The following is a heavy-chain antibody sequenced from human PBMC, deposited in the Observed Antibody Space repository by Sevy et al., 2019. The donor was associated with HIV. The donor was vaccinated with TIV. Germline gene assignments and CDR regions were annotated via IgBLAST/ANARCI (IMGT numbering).Heavy chain of an antibody. J-gene: IGHJ3*02. CDR3: AKARSGYWATDAFDI. V-gene: IGHV3-23*01. CDR2: ISGSGGST. Sequence: GGSLRLSCAASGFTFSSYAMSWVRQAPGKGLEWDSAISGSGGSTYYADSVKGRFTISRDNSKNTLYLQMNSLRAEDTAVYYCAKARSGYWATDAFDIWGQGTMVTVSS. CDR1: GFTFSSYA. D-gene: IGHD3-22*01.